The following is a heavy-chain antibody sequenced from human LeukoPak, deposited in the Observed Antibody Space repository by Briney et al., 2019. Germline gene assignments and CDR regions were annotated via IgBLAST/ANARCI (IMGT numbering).Heavy chain of an antibody. Sequence: ASVKVSCKASGYTFTSYGISWVRQAPGQGLEWMGWISAYNGNTNYAQKLQGRVTVTTDTSTSTAYMELRSLRSDDTAVYYCARVDFWSGYSPLDAFDIWGQGTMVTVSS. D-gene: IGHD3-3*01. CDR1: GYTFTSYG. V-gene: IGHV1-18*01. CDR2: ISAYNGNT. J-gene: IGHJ3*02. CDR3: ARVDFWSGYSPLDAFDI.